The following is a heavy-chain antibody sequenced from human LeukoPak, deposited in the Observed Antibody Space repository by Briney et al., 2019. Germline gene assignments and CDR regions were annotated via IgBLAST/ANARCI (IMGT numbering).Heavy chain of an antibody. V-gene: IGHV1-69*05. D-gene: IGHD3-3*01. CDR2: IIPTFGTA. CDR1: GGTFSSYA. J-gene: IGHJ5*02. CDR3: ARTSARFRGNWFDH. Sequence: GSSVKVSCKASGGTFSSYAISWVRQAPGQGLEWMGRIIPTFGTANYAQKFQDRVTITTDESTSTAYMDLSSLRSEDTAVYYCARTSARFRGNWFDHWGQGTLVTVSS.